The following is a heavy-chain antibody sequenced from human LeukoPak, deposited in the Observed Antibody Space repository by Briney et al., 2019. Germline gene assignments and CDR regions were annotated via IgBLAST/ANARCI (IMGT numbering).Heavy chain of an antibody. D-gene: IGHD2-21*02. CDR3: ARDTTYCGGGCYSLTDY. V-gene: IGHV3-21*01. J-gene: IGHJ4*02. Sequence: PGGSLRLSCAASGFKVSSNYMSWVREAPGKGLEWVSSISMSSGSIYCAYSRKGRFIISRDNAKASLYLQMDSLRAEDTAVYYCARDTTYCGGGCYSLTDYWGQGTLVSVSS. CDR2: ISMSSGSI. CDR1: GFKVSSNY.